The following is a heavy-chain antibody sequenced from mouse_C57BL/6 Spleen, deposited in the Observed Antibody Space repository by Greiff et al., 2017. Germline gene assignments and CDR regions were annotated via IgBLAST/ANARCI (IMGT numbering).Heavy chain of an antibody. CDR2: ISDGGSYT. D-gene: IGHD1-1*01. CDR3: ARWYYAYAMDY. J-gene: IGHJ4*01. V-gene: IGHV5-4*03. CDR1: GFTFSSYA. Sequence: EVKVEESGGGLVKPGGSLKLSCAASGFTFSSYAMSWVRQTPEKRLEWVATISDGGSYTYYPDNVTGRFTISRDNAKNNLYLQMSHLKSEDTAMYYCARWYYAYAMDYWGQGTSVTVSS.